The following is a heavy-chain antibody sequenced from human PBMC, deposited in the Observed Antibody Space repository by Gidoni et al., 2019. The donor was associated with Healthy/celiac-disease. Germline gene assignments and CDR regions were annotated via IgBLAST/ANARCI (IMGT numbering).Heavy chain of an antibody. Sequence: EVQLVESGGGVVKPGGSLRLSCAASGVTFTNAWMSWVRQAPGKGLEWVGRIKSKSDGGTTDYPEPVKGRFTISRDDSRNTLYLQMNSLKTEDTAVYYCATSGIAVAATWYFDLWGRGTLVTVSS. CDR2: IKSKSDGGTT. CDR3: ATSGIAVAATWYFDL. J-gene: IGHJ2*01. D-gene: IGHD6-19*01. CDR1: GVTFTNAW. V-gene: IGHV3-15*01.